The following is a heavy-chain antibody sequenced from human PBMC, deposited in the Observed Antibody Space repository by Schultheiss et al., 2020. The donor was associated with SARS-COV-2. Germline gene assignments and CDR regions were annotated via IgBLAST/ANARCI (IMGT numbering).Heavy chain of an antibody. V-gene: IGHV3-NL1*01. J-gene: IGHJ5*02. CDR1: GFTFSPYS. Sequence: GGSLRLSCAASGFTFSPYSMTWVRQAPGKGLEWVSVLYSGGTTYYAESVKGRFTISRDSSKNTLYLQMNSLRAEDTAVYYCAKDRGQLWLLEGFDPWGQGTLVTVSS. D-gene: IGHD5-18*01. CDR2: LYSGGTT. CDR3: AKDRGQLWLLEGFDP.